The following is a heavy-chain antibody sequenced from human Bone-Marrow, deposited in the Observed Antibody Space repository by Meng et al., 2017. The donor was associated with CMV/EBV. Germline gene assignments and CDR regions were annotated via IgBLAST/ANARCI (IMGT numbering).Heavy chain of an antibody. CDR2: INPNSGTK. CDR1: GYTFTGYY. D-gene: IGHD3-16*01. V-gene: IGHV1-2*02. Sequence: ASVKVSCKASGYTFTGYYLHWVRQAPGQGPEWMGRINPNSGTKNYAQKFEGRVTMTRDTSTTTAYMELRDLRSDDTAVYYCARGHLSRRFDSLGDIWGQGTLVTVSS. J-gene: IGHJ3*02. CDR3: ARGHLSRRFDSLGDI.